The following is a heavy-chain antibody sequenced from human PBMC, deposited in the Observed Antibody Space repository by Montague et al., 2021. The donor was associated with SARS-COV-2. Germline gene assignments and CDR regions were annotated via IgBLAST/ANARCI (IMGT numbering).Heavy chain of an antibody. CDR2: IYSGGST. V-gene: IGHV3-53*01. CDR1: GFTVSSNY. D-gene: IGHD1-7*01. Sequence: SRRLSCAASGFTVSSNYMSWVRQAPGKGLEWVSVIYSGGSTYYADSVKGRFTISRDNSKNTLYLQMNSLRAEDTAVYYCARDRGGNYYFDYWGQGTLVTVSS. J-gene: IGHJ4*02. CDR3: ARDRGGNYYFDY.